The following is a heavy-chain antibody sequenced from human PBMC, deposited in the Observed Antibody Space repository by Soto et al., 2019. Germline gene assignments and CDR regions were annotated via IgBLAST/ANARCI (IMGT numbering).Heavy chain of an antibody. Sequence: QVQLQESGPGLVKPSQTLSLTCTVSGGSINSGDYHWSWIRQSPGKGLEWIGAIYYSGSTYYNPSLKSRIRISVDTSKNQFSLKVNSVTAADTAVYYCARDCRVPSAGAMDVWGQGTTVTVSS. D-gene: IGHD2-15*01. V-gene: IGHV4-30-4*01. CDR1: GGSINSGDYH. CDR2: IYYSGST. J-gene: IGHJ6*02. CDR3: ARDCRVPSAGAMDV.